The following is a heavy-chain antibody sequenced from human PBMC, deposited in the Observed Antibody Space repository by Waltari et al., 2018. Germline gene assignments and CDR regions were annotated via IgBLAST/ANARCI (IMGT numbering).Heavy chain of an antibody. J-gene: IGHJ4*02. CDR3: AKQRAQWLGLRFDY. CDR2: IVGRGGST. Sequence: EVQLVESGGGLVQPGGSLRLSCAASGFTFSSYAMSWVRQAPGTGLEWVSAIVGRGGSTYYDDAGNGRFTISRDNSKNTVYLQMNSLRAEDTAVYYCAKQRAQWLGLRFDYWGQGTLVTVSS. CDR1: GFTFSSYA. D-gene: IGHD6-19*01. V-gene: IGHV3-23*04.